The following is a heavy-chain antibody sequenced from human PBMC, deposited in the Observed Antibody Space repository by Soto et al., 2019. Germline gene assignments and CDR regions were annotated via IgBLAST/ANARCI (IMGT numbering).Heavy chain of an antibody. CDR3: AKGGDFYGMDV. CDR1: GFTFSSYG. CDR2: ISSDGSKI. Sequence: QVQLLESGGGVVQPGRSLRLSCAASGFTFSSYGIHWVRQAPGRGREWVAVISSDGSKIYYAESVKGRLTISRDNSKNTLYLQMTSLRAEDTAVYYCAKGGDFYGMDVWGQGTTVTVSS. D-gene: IGHD2-15*01. V-gene: IGHV3-30*18. J-gene: IGHJ6*02.